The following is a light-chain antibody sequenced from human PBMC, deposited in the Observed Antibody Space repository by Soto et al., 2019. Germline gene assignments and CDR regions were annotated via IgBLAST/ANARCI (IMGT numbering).Light chain of an antibody. CDR1: QDLDNW. V-gene: IGKV1-5*01. CDR2: KSS. J-gene: IGKJ1*01. CDR3: QQYSSYWT. Sequence: ILMSQSPSSLSASIGDRVTITCRASQDLDNWLAWYQQKPGRAPNLLIYKSSTLRQGVPARFSGVGSGTEYILTITDLQPDDFATYYCQQYSSYWTFGQGTVVEMK.